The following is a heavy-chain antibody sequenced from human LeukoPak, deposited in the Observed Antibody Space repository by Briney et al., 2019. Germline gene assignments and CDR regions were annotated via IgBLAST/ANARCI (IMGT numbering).Heavy chain of an antibody. CDR3: ARVPDSSGRDY. CDR2: INAGNGNT. J-gene: IGHJ4*02. CDR1: GGTFSSYA. D-gene: IGHD6-19*01. Sequence: ASVKVSCKASGGTFSSYAISWVRQAPGQRLEWMGWINAGNGNTKYSQKFQGRVTITRDTSASTAYMELSSLRSEDTAVYYCARVPDSSGRDYWGQGTLVTVSS. V-gene: IGHV1-3*01.